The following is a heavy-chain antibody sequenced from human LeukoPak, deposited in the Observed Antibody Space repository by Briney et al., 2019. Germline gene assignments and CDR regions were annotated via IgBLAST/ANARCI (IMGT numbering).Heavy chain of an antibody. V-gene: IGHV1-2*02. D-gene: IGHD3-22*01. Sequence: GASVKVSCKASVYTFTGYYMRWVRQAPGQGLEWVGWINPNSGGTNYAQKFQGRVTMTRDTSISTAYMELSRLRSDDTAVYYCARGLRYYDSSHSYYFDYWGQGTLVTVSS. CDR2: INPNSGGT. CDR1: VYTFTGYY. J-gene: IGHJ4*02. CDR3: ARGLRYYDSSHSYYFDY.